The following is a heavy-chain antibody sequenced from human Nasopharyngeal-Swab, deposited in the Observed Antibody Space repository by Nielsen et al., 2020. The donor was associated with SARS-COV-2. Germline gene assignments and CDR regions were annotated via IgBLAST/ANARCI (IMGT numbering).Heavy chain of an antibody. J-gene: IGHJ6*03. CDR1: GVSVDSANYY. CDR3: ARDLYYYNYMDV. CDR2: VYYTGST. V-gene: IGHV4-61*01. Sequence: GSLRLSCTVSGVSVDSANYYWSWIRQSPGKGLEWIGYVYYTGSTSYSPSLRSRVSISIDTSKTQFSLKLRSVTAADTAVYYCARDLYYYNYMDVWGKGTTVTVSS.